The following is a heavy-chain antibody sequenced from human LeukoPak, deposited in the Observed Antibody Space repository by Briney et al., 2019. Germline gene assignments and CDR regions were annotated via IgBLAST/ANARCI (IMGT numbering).Heavy chain of an antibody. Sequence: GGSLRLSCAASGFTFSSYGMHWVRQAPGKGLEWVAFIRYDGSNKYYADSVKGRFTISRDNSKNTLYLQMNSLRAEDTAVYYCAKDRTHRLWFGEFFDYWGQGTLVTVSS. J-gene: IGHJ4*02. D-gene: IGHD3-10*01. CDR1: GFTFSSYG. CDR3: AKDRTHRLWFGEFFDY. CDR2: IRYDGSNK. V-gene: IGHV3-30*02.